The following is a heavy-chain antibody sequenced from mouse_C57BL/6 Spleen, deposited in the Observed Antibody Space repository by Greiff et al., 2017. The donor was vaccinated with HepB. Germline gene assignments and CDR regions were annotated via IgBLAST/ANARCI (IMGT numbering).Heavy chain of an antibody. CDR3: AREGSNYEGYYAMDY. Sequence: VQLQESGPELVKPGASVKISCKASGYAFSSSWMNWVKQRPGKGLEWIGRIYPGDGDTNYNGKFKGKATLTADKSSSTAYMQLSSLTSEDSAVYFCAREGSNYEGYYAMDYWGQGTSVTVSS. D-gene: IGHD2-5*01. CDR2: IYPGDGDT. V-gene: IGHV1-82*01. J-gene: IGHJ4*01. CDR1: GYAFSSSW.